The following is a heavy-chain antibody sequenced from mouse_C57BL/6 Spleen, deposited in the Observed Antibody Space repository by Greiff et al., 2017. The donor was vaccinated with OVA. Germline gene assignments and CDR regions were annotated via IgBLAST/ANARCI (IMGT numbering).Heavy chain of an antibody. CDR1: GYTFTSYW. J-gene: IGHJ1*03. CDR3: ASWDPWYFDV. Sequence: QVQLKQPGAELVMPGASVKLSCKASGYTFTSYWMHWVKQRPGQGLEWIGEIDPSDSYTNYNQKFKGKSTLTVDKSSSTAYMQLSSLTSEDSAVYYCASWDPWYFDVWGTGTTVTVSS. D-gene: IGHD4-1*01. CDR2: IDPSDSYT. V-gene: IGHV1-69*01.